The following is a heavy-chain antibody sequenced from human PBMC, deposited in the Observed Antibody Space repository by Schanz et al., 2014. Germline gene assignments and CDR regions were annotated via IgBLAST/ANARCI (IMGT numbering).Heavy chain of an antibody. CDR1: GFAFSRHW. J-gene: IGHJ4*02. CDR3: ARHCGGDCYPY. V-gene: IGHV3-74*02. D-gene: IGHD2-21*01. Sequence: VQLVESGGGVVQPGRSLRLSCAASGFAFSRHWMHWVRQVPGKGLVWVSYITNDGSDTAYADSVKGRFTISRDNAKNTLYLQMNSLRAEDTAVYYCARHCGGDCYPYWGQGTLVTVSS. CDR2: ITNDGSDT.